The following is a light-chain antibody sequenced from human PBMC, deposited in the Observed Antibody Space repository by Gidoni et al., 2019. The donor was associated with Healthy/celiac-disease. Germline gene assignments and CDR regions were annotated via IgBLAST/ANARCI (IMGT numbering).Light chain of an antibody. CDR3: QQYNKWPPP. J-gene: IGKJ1*01. Sequence: EIVMTQSPATLSVSPGERATLSCRASQSVSSNLAWYQQKPGQAPRLLIYRASTRATGIPARFSGSGSGTEFTLTISSLQSEDFAVYYCQQYNKWPPPFGQGTKVEIK. CDR1: QSVSSN. V-gene: IGKV3-15*01. CDR2: RAS.